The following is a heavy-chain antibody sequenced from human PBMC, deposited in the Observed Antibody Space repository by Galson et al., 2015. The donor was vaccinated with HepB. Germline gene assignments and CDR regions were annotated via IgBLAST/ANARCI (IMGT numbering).Heavy chain of an antibody. J-gene: IGHJ4*02. CDR2: IRSKANSYAT. CDR1: GFTFSGSA. V-gene: IGHV3-73*01. CDR3: AKGGYYLGYFDY. Sequence: SLRLSCAASGFTFSGSAMHWVRQASGKGLEWVGRIRSKANSYATAYAASVKGRFTISRDDSKNTAYLQMNSLRAEDTAVYYCAKGGYYLGYFDYWGQGTLVTVSS. D-gene: IGHD3-3*01.